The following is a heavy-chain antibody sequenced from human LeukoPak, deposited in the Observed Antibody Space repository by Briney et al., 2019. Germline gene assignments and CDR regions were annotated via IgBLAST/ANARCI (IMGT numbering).Heavy chain of an antibody. CDR1: GYTFTSYY. Sequence: ASVKVSCKASGYTFTSYYMHWVRQAPGQGLEWMGIINPSGGSTSYAQKFQGRVTMTRDTSTSTVYMELSSLRSEDAAVYYCARDAGRWSWHYYYYYMDVWGKGTTVTVSS. J-gene: IGHJ6*03. D-gene: IGHD3-3*01. CDR2: INPSGGST. V-gene: IGHV1-46*01. CDR3: ARDAGRWSWHYYYYYMDV.